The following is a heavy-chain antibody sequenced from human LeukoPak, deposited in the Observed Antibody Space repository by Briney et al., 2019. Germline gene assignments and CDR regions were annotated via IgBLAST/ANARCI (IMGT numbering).Heavy chain of an antibody. CDR2: IYYSGST. CDR1: GGSISSYY. Sequence: SETLSLTCTVSGGSISSYYWSWIRQPPGKGLEWIGYIYYSGSTNYNPSLKSRVTISVDTSKNQFSLKLSSVTAADTAVYYCARGESLEWLLYPDAFDIWGQGTMVTVSS. CDR3: ARGESLEWLLYPDAFDI. J-gene: IGHJ3*02. D-gene: IGHD3-3*01. V-gene: IGHV4-59*08.